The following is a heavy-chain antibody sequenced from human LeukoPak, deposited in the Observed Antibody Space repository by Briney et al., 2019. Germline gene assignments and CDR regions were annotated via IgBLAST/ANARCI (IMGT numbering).Heavy chain of an antibody. CDR1: GFTFSSYA. D-gene: IGHD4-17*01. J-gene: IGHJ4*02. CDR2: ISYDGSNK. V-gene: IGHV3-30*04. Sequence: QPGGPLTLSCAASGFTFSSYAMHWVRQAPGKGLEWVADISYDGSNKYYADSVKGRFTISRDNSKNTLYLQMNSLRAEDTAVYHGARVSTVTTPVDEYWGQGTLVTVSS. CDR3: ARVSTVTTPVDEY.